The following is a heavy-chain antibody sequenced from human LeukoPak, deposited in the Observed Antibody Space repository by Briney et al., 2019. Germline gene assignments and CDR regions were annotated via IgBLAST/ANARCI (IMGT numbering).Heavy chain of an antibody. CDR2: ISSSGSTI. D-gene: IGHD6-13*01. CDR1: GFTFSDYY. CDR3: AKAAAGFNWYYYGMDV. Sequence: GGSLRLSCAASGFTFSDYYMSWIRQAPGKGLEWVSYISSSGSTIYYADSVKGRFTISRDNAKNSLYLQMNSLRAEDTAVYYCAKAAAGFNWYYYGMDVRGQGTTVTVSS. V-gene: IGHV3-11*01. J-gene: IGHJ6*02.